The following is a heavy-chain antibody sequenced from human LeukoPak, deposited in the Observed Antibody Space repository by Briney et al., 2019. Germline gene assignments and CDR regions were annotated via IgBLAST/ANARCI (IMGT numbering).Heavy chain of an antibody. J-gene: IGHJ4*02. Sequence: GGSLRLSCEGSGFTFVNFVMSWVRQVPGKGLEWVSSISGGGTTTFYADSVRGRFTISRDNSKNTVFLQMNSLRVEDSAVYYCARYFLSGSYYHLQHWGQGTLVAVSS. V-gene: IGHV3-23*01. CDR2: ISGGGTTT. CDR3: ARYFLSGSYYHLQH. D-gene: IGHD1-26*01. CDR1: GFTFVNFV.